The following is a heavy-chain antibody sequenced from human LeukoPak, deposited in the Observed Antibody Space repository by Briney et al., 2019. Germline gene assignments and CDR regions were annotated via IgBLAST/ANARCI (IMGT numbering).Heavy chain of an antibody. CDR2: INPNSGGT. D-gene: IGHD6-13*01. CDR1: GYTFTGYY. V-gene: IGHV1-2*02. J-gene: IGHJ4*02. Sequence: ASVKVSCKASGYTFTGYYMHWVRQAPGQGLEWMGWINPNSGGTNYAQKFQGRVTMTRDTSISTDSMDLSRPRSDDTAVYYCARLSSSWSKEFDYWGQGTLVTVSS. CDR3: ARLSSSWSKEFDY.